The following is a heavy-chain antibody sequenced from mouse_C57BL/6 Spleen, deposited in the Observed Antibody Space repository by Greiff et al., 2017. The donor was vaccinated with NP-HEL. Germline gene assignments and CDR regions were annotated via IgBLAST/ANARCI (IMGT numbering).Heavy chain of an antibody. Sequence: VQLQQPGAELVKPGASVKLSCKASGYTFTSYWMQWVKQRPGQGLEWIGAIDPSDSYTNYNQKFKGKARLTVDTASSTAYMQLSSLTSEDSAVYYCARSGVRGYWGQGTTLTVSS. D-gene: IGHD3-1*01. CDR3: ARSGVRGY. J-gene: IGHJ2*01. V-gene: IGHV1-50*01. CDR2: IDPSDSYT. CDR1: GYTFTSYW.